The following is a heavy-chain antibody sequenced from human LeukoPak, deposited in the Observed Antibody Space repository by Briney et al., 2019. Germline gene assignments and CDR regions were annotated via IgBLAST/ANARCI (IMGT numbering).Heavy chain of an antibody. CDR1: GGTFSSYA. V-gene: IGHV1-69*05. Sequence: SVKVSCKASGGTFSSYAISWVRQAPGQGLEWMGGIIPIFGTANYAQKFQGRVTITTDESTSTAYMELSSLRSEDTAVHYWAKAYYYGWSGYYYFEFRGQGNLVPVSS. J-gene: IGHJ4*02. D-gene: IGHD3-22*01. CDR2: IIPIFGTA. CDR3: AKAYYYGWSGYYYFEF.